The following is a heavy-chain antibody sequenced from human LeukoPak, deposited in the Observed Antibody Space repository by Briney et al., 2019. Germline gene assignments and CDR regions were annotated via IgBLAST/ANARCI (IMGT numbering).Heavy chain of an antibody. CDR1: GYTFTSYY. CDR2: INPSGGST. Sequence: ASVKVSCKASGYTFTSYYMHWVRQAPGQGLEWMGIINPSGGSTSYAQKFQGRVTMTRDMSTSTVYMELSSLRSEDTAVYYCARAPNVLLWFGEQARPTDYWGQGTLVTVSS. J-gene: IGHJ4*02. CDR3: ARAPNVLLWFGEQARPTDY. D-gene: IGHD3-10*01. V-gene: IGHV1-46*01.